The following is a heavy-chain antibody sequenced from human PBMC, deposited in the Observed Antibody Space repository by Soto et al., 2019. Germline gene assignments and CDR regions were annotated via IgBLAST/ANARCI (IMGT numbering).Heavy chain of an antibody. J-gene: IGHJ6*02. CDR1: GGSISSGGYY. CDR3: WGSSWFYGMDV. CDR2: IYYSGST. D-gene: IGHD6-13*01. V-gene: IGHV4-31*03. Sequence: QVQLQESGPGLVKPSQTLSLTCTVSGGSISSGGYYWSWIRQHPGKGLEWIGYIYYSGSTYYNPSLKSRVTMSVDTSKNQFSLKLSSVTAADTAVYYCWGSSWFYGMDVWGQGTTVTVSS.